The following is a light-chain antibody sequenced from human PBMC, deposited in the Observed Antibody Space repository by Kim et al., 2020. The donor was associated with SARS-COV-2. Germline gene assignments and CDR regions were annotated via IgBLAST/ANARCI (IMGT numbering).Light chain of an antibody. V-gene: IGKV1-5*01. CDR1: QSVSHY. J-gene: IGKJ1*01. CDR3: HQYGSSPWS. Sequence: ASVGDRVSITCRASQSVSHYVAWYQHKPGKAPKLLVYDASSLEGGVPSRFSGSGSGTELTLTITSLQPDDFATYYCHQYGSSPWSFGQGTKVDIK. CDR2: DAS.